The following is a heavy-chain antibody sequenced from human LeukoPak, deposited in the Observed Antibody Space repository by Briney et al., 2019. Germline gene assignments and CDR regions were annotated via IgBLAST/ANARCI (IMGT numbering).Heavy chain of an antibody. CDR2: INPNSGGT. V-gene: IGHV1-2*02. J-gene: IGHJ3*02. CDR1: GYTFTGYY. CDR3: ARAQPYCSSTSCYVGDAFDI. Sequence: GASVKVSCKASGYTFTGYYMHWVRQAPGQGLEWMGWINPNSGGTNYAQKFQGMASMTKETSISKAYMGLSRLRSDDTAVYYCARAQPYCSSTSCYVGDAFDIWGQGTMVTVSS. D-gene: IGHD2-2*01.